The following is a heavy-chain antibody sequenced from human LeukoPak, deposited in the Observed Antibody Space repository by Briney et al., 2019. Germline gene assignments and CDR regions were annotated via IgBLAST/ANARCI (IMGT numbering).Heavy chain of an antibody. D-gene: IGHD3-10*01. CDR2: INPNSGGT. J-gene: IGHJ4*02. V-gene: IGHV1-2*02. Sequence: ASVKVSCKASGYTFTSYYMHWVRQAPGQGLEWMGWINPNSGGTNYAQKFQGRVTMTRDTSISTAYMELSGLKSDDTAVYYCARDLSYYGSGSYYFDYWGQGTLVTVSS. CDR1: GYTFTSYY. CDR3: ARDLSYYGSGSYYFDY.